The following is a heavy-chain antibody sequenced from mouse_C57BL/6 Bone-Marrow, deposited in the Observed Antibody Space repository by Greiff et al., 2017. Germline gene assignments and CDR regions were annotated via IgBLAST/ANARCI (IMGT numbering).Heavy chain of an antibody. Sequence: QVQLKESGPELVKPGASVKISCKASGYAFSSSWMNWVKQRPGKGLEWIGRLYPGDGDSNYNGKFKGKATLTADKSSSPAYMQLSSLTSEDSAVYFCARSGYGNHWYFDVWGTGTTVTVSA. J-gene: IGHJ1*03. D-gene: IGHD2-1*01. V-gene: IGHV1-82*01. CDR2: LYPGDGDS. CDR3: ARSGYGNHWYFDV. CDR1: GYAFSSSW.